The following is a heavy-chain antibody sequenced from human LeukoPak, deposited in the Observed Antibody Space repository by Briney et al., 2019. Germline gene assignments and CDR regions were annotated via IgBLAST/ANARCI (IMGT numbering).Heavy chain of an antibody. V-gene: IGHV3-9*01. CDR2: ISWNSGSI. CDR3: AKVVGATTDYYYGMDV. D-gene: IGHD1-26*01. CDR1: GFTFSSYS. J-gene: IGHJ6*02. Sequence: GGSLRLSCAASGFTFSSYSMNWVRQAPGKGLEWVSGISWNSGSIGYADSVKGRFTISRDNAKNSLYLQMNSLRAEDTALYYCAKVVGATTDYYYGMDVWGQGTTVTVSS.